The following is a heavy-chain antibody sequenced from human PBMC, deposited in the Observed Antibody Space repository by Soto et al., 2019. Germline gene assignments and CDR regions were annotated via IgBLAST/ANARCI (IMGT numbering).Heavy chain of an antibody. D-gene: IGHD6-19*01. V-gene: IGHV3-23*01. Sequence: EVQLLESGGGLVQPGGSLRLSCAASGFTFSSYAMSWVRQAPGKGLEWVSVISGSGGSTYYADSVKGRFTISRDNSKNTLYPQMNILRAEDTAVYYCAKRGAGHYFDYWGQGTQVTVSS. CDR3: AKRGAGHYFDY. J-gene: IGHJ4*02. CDR2: ISGSGGST. CDR1: GFTFSSYA.